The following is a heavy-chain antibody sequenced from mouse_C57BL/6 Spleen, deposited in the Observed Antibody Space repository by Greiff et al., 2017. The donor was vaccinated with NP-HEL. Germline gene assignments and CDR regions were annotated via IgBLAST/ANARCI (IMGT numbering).Heavy chain of an antibody. Sequence: DVKLVESGGGLVQPGGSLSLSCAASGFTFTDYYMSWVRQPPGKALEWLGFIRNNANGYTTEYSASVKGRFTISRVNSQSILDLLENALRAEDGATYYCSRFYGSSPYYFDYWGQGTTLTVSS. V-gene: IGHV7-3*01. CDR3: SRFYGSSPYYFDY. J-gene: IGHJ2*01. CDR2: IRNNANGYTT. CDR1: GFTFTDYY. D-gene: IGHD1-1*01.